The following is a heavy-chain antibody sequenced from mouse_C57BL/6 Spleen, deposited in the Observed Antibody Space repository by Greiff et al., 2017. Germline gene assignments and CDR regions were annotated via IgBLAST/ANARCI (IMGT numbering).Heavy chain of an antibody. CDR3: ARHGEYGGFAY. D-gene: IGHD5-1*01. CDR1: EYEFPSHD. J-gene: IGHJ3*01. V-gene: IGHV5-2*01. Sequence: EVKLVESGGGLVQPGESLKLSCESNEYEFPSHDMSWFRKTPEKRLELVAAINSDGGSTYYPDTMERRFIIARDNTKKTLYLQMSRLRSEDTALYYCARHGEYGGFAYWGQGTLVTVSA. CDR2: INSDGGST.